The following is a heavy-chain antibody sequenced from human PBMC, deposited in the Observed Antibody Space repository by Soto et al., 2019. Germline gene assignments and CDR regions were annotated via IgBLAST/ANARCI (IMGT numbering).Heavy chain of an antibody. Sequence: QVQLVQSGAEVKKPGSSVKVSCKASGGTFSSYTISWVRQAPGQGLEWMGRIIPILGIANYAQKFQGRDTITADKSTSTAYMELSSLRSEDTAVYYCASPYYDILTGYYNWFDPWGQGTLVTVSS. D-gene: IGHD3-9*01. CDR1: GGTFSSYT. J-gene: IGHJ5*02. CDR3: ASPYYDILTGYYNWFDP. CDR2: IIPILGIA. V-gene: IGHV1-69*02.